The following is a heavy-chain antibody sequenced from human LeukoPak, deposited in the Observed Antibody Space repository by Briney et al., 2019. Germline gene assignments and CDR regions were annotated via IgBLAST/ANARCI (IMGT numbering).Heavy chain of an antibody. CDR2: IRSKANSYAT. J-gene: IGHJ4*02. V-gene: IGHV3-73*01. CDR3: TRSYYDYVWGSYRYKPTGDY. Sequence: GGSLRLSCAAFGFTFSGSAMHWVRQASGEGLEWVGRIRSKANSYATAYAASVKGRFTISRDDSKNTAYLQMNSLKTEDTAVYYCTRSYYDYVWGSYRYKPTGDYWGQGTLVTVSS. CDR1: GFTFSGSA. D-gene: IGHD3-16*02.